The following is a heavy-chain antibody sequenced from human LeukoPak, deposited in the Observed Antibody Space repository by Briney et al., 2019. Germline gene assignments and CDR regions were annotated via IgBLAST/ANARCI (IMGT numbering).Heavy chain of an antibody. CDR3: ARAAHDYGDYSNWFDP. D-gene: IGHD4-17*01. CDR2: INPNSGGT. V-gene: IGHV1-2*02. J-gene: IGHJ5*02. Sequence: ASVTVSCKCSGYTFTGYYMHWVRQAPGQGLEWMGWINPNSGGTNYAQKFQGRVTMPRDTSIRTAYLDLSRLRSDDTAVYYCARAAHDYGDYSNWFDPGGRGTLVTVSS. CDR1: GYTFTGYY.